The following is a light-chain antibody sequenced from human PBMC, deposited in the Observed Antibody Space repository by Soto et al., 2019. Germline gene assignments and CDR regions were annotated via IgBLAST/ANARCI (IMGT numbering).Light chain of an antibody. V-gene: IGKV3-20*01. Sequence: EVILTQSPATLSVYPWEGATLSCRASESVSISLAWYQHKPGQAPRLLIYGASTRATGIPDRFTGSGSGTDFTLTINIVEPEDFAVYCCQQYAVSPRTFGQGTNVDIK. CDR1: ESVSIS. CDR3: QQYAVSPRT. J-gene: IGKJ1*01. CDR2: GAS.